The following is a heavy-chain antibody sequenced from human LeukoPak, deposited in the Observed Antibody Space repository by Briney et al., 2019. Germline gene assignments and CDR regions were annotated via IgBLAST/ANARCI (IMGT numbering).Heavy chain of an antibody. CDR1: GFTFSEYW. D-gene: IGHD6-13*01. CDR3: ARGGVFGRNGMDV. V-gene: IGHV3-74*01. Sequence: GGSLRLSCAASGFTFSEYWMHWVRQTPGKGLVWVSRINSDESSTNYADSVKGRSTISGDNAKNTMYLQMNSLRVEDTAVYYCARGGVFGRNGMDVWGQGTTVTVSS. J-gene: IGHJ6*02. CDR2: INSDESST.